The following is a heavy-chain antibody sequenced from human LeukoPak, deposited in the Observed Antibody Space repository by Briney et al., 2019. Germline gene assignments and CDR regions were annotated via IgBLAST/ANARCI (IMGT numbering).Heavy chain of an antibody. D-gene: IGHD2-15*01. CDR2: ISGRSSII. J-gene: IGHJ4*02. Sequence: GGSLRLSCAASGFTFSSYSMSWVRQAPGKGPEWVSYISGRSSIIYYADSVKGRFTISRDNSKNTLYLQMNSLRAEDTAVYYCAKHGLVVAATNPFDYWGQGTLVTVSS. CDR3: AKHGLVVAATNPFDY. CDR1: GFTFSSYS. V-gene: IGHV3-48*01.